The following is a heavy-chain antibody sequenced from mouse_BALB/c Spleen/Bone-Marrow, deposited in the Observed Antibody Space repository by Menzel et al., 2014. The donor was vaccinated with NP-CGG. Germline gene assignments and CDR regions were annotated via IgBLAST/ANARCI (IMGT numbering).Heavy chain of an antibody. CDR2: IFPGDGDT. Sequence: QVHVKQSGPELVKPGASVKISCKASGYAFSSSWMNWVKQRPGQGLEWIGRIFPGDGDTYYNGKFKGKATLTADKSSSTAYMQLSSLTSVDSAVYFCARSDGYRAMDYWGQGTSVTVSS. D-gene: IGHD2-3*01. CDR3: ARSDGYRAMDY. V-gene: IGHV1-82*01. CDR1: GYAFSSSW. J-gene: IGHJ4*01.